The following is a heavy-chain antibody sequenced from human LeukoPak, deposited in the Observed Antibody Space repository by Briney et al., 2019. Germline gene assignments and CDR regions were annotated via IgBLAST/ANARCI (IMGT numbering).Heavy chain of an antibody. D-gene: IGHD1-14*01. V-gene: IGHV1-2*02. Sequence: ASVNVSCKASGYTFTGYHIYWVRQAPGQGLEWMGWIIPDSGGTGYAQKFQGRVTMTKDTSISTAYRELSRLGSDDTAVYYCARRYSPTGPFDYWGPGTLVTVSS. CDR1: GYTFTGYH. CDR2: IIPDSGGT. J-gene: IGHJ4*02. CDR3: ARRYSPTGPFDY.